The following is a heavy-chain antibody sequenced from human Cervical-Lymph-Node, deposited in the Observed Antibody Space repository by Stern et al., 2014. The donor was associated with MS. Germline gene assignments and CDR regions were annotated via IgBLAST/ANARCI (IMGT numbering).Heavy chain of an antibody. CDR3: ARGVYYDSRGRRPPLFDY. J-gene: IGHJ4*02. CDR2: INISGGT. D-gene: IGHD3-22*01. Sequence: QVQLQQWGAGLLKPSETLSLTCAVYGGSFSAYYWSWIRQPPGKGLEWIGDINISGGTNQKPSLKSRVTISLDRPKKQFSLRLTSVTAADMAIYYCARGVYYDSRGRRPPLFDYWGQGTLVTVSS. CDR1: GGSFSAYY. V-gene: IGHV4-34*01.